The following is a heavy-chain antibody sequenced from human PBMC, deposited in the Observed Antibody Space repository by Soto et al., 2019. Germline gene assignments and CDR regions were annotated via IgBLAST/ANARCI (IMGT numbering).Heavy chain of an antibody. J-gene: IGHJ6*02. CDR1: GFTFSSYW. Sequence: EVQLVESGGGLVQPGGSLRLSCAVSGFTFSSYWMHWVRQAPGKGLVWVSHINSDGSSASYADSVKGRFTISRDNAKNTLYLQMNSLRAEDTAVYYCVRGGVQLERLSYYYGMDVWGQGTTVTVSS. CDR3: VRGGVQLERLSYYYGMDV. CDR2: INSDGSSA. D-gene: IGHD1-1*01. V-gene: IGHV3-74*01.